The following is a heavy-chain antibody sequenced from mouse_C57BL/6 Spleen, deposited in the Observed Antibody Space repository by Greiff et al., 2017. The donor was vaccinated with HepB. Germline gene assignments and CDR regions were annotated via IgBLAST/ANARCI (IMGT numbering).Heavy chain of an antibody. Sequence: EVMLVESEGGLVQPGSSMKLSCTASGFTFSDYYMAWVRQVPEKGLEWVANINYDGSSTYYLDSLKSRFIISRDNAKNILYLQMSSLKSEDTATYYCARTGLRRGYYYAMDYWGQGTSVTVSS. CDR2: INYDGSST. CDR3: ARTGLRRGYYYAMDY. D-gene: IGHD2-4*01. V-gene: IGHV5-16*01. CDR1: GFTFSDYY. J-gene: IGHJ4*01.